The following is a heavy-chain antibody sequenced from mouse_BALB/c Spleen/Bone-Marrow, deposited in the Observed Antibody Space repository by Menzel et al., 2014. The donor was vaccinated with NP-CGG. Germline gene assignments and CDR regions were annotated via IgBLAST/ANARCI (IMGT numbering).Heavy chain of an antibody. Sequence: EVKLMESEPELVKPGSSVKMSCKTSGYSFTDYTIHWVKQSHGKSLEWIGDFNPNNGGTDYNQKFQDKATLTVDKSSRTAFMEFRSLTFEDSAVYYCARARWYDYWGQGTTLTVSS. J-gene: IGHJ2*01. CDR1: GYSFTDYT. D-gene: IGHD1-1*02. V-gene: IGHV1-22*01. CDR2: FNPNNGGT. CDR3: ARARWYDY.